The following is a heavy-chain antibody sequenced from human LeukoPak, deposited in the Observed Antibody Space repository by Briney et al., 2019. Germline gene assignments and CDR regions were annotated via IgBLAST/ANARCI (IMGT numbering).Heavy chain of an antibody. Sequence: SETLSLTCAVSGVSFNDYYWSWVRQTPGKGLEWIGEINHSGYTNDSPSLKSRATLSIDTSRKQFSLNLRSVTVADTGIYYCTRMTAGHDYWGQGTLVTVSS. CDR2: INHSGYT. CDR1: GVSFNDYY. J-gene: IGHJ4*02. V-gene: IGHV4-34*04. D-gene: IGHD2-21*02. CDR3: TRMTAGHDY.